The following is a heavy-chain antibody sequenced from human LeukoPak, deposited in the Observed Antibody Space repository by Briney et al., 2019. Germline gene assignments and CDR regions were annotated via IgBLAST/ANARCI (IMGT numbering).Heavy chain of an antibody. CDR3: ARHALLMTTVTHIDY. V-gene: IGHV5-51*01. D-gene: IGHD4-11*01. CDR1: GYSFTSYW. CDR2: IYPGDSDT. J-gene: IGHJ4*02. Sequence: GESLKISCKGSGYSFTSYWIGWVRQMPGKGLEWMGIIYPGDSDTRYSPSFQGQVTISADKSISTAYLQWSSLKASDTAMYYCARHALLMTTVTHIDYWGQGTLVTVSS.